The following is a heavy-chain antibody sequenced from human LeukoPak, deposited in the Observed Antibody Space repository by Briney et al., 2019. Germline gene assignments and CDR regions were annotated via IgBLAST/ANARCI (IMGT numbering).Heavy chain of an antibody. CDR1: GGSVTSYY. J-gene: IGHJ4*02. V-gene: IGHV4-59*02. D-gene: IGHD3-9*01. CDR2: IYYSGST. Sequence: PSETLSLTCSVSGGSVTSYYWSWIRQPPGKGLEWIGYIYYSGSTNYNPSLKSRVTISVDTSKNQFSLKLSSVTAADTAVYYCARLRYFDLYYFDYWGQGTLVTVSS. CDR3: ARLRYFDLYYFDY.